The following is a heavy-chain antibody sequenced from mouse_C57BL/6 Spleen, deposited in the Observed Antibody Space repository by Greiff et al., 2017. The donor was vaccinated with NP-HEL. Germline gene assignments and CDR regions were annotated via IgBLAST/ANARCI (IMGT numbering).Heavy chain of an antibody. V-gene: IGHV5-17*01. D-gene: IGHD6-2*01. Sequence: EVKLVESGGGLVKPGGSLKLSCAASGFTFSDYGMHWVRQAPEKGLEWVAYISSGSSTIYYADTVKGRFTISRDNAKNTLFLQLTSLRSEDTAMYYCARYGDSLHWYFDVWGTGTTVTVSS. CDR1: GFTFSDYG. CDR2: ISSGSSTI. J-gene: IGHJ1*03. CDR3: ARYGDSLHWYFDV.